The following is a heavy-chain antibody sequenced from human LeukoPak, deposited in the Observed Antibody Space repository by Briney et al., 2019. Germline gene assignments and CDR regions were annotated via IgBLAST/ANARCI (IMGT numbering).Heavy chain of an antibody. CDR3: ARAKTNSSSWYFDY. D-gene: IGHD6-13*01. V-gene: IGHV4-34*01. J-gene: IGHJ4*02. CDR1: GGSFSGYY. CDR2: INHSGST. Sequence: SETLSLTCAVYGGSFSGYYWSWIRQPPGKGLEWIGEINHSGSTNYNPSLKSRVIISVDTSKNQFSLKLSSVTAADTAVYYCARAKTNSSSWYFDYWGQGTLVTVSS.